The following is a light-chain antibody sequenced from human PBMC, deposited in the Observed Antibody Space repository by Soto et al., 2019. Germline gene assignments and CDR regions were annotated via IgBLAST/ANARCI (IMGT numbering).Light chain of an antibody. CDR3: SSYTSSSTLV. Sequence: QSVLTQPASVSGSPGQSITISCTGTSSDVGGYNYVSWYQQYPGKGPKLMIHDVSNRPSGVSNRFSGSKSGNTASLTISGLQAEDEADYYCSSYTSSSTLVFGPGTKLTVL. J-gene: IGLJ1*01. CDR1: SSDVGGYNY. CDR2: DVS. V-gene: IGLV2-14*01.